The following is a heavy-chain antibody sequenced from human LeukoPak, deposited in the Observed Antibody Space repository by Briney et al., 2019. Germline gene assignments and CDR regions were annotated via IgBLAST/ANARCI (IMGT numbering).Heavy chain of an antibody. V-gene: IGHV3-33*01. Sequence: GGSLRLSCAASGFTFNTYIMHWVRQAPGKGLEWVALIWFGGGSIYYADSVKGRFTISRDDSKNTLYLQMNSLRAEDTAMYYCATEKTGEPPDYWGQGTLVTVSS. D-gene: IGHD7-27*01. CDR3: ATEKTGEPPDY. CDR2: IWFGGGSI. CDR1: GFTFNTYI. J-gene: IGHJ4*02.